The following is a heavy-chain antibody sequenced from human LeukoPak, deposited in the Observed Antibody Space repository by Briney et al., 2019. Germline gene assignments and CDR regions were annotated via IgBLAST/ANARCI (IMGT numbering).Heavy chain of an antibody. Sequence: GGSLRLSCAASGFTFSSYGMHWVRQAPGKGLEWVAFIRYDGSNKYYADSVKGRFTISRDNSKNTLYLQMNSLRAEDTAVYYCAKDTAYWSRETDAFDIWGQGTMVTVSS. CDR2: IRYDGSNK. J-gene: IGHJ3*02. V-gene: IGHV3-30*02. CDR1: GFTFSSYG. D-gene: IGHD2-21*01. CDR3: AKDTAYWSRETDAFDI.